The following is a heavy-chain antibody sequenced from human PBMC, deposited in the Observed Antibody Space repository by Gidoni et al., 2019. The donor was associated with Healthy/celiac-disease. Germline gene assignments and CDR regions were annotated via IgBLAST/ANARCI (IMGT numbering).Heavy chain of an antibody. Sequence: EVQLVESGGGLVQPGGSLRLSCAASGFTFSSAWMSWVRQAPGQGLEWVSRMKSNTDVGTTDDAASVTGRFTISIDVSRNTLYLQLNILKTEDTAVYYCISRVDTATLYFDDWGQGTLVTVSS. D-gene: IGHD5-18*01. CDR1: GFTFSSAW. V-gene: IGHV3-15*01. CDR2: MKSNTDVGTT. J-gene: IGHJ4*02. CDR3: ISRVDTATLYFDD.